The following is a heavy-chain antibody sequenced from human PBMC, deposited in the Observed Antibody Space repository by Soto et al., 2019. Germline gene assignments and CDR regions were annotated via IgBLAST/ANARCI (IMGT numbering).Heavy chain of an antibody. J-gene: IGHJ4*02. V-gene: IGHV4-34*01. CDR2: INQSGST. CDR3: ARTYSSSWSPFEY. Sequence: QVQLQQWGAGLLKPSETLSLTCAVYGGSFSGYYWSWIRQPPGKGLEWIGEINQSGSTNYNPSLKSRVTISVDTYKNQFSLKLSSVTAADTAVYYCARTYSSSWSPFEYWGQGALVTVSS. D-gene: IGHD6-13*01. CDR1: GGSFSGYY.